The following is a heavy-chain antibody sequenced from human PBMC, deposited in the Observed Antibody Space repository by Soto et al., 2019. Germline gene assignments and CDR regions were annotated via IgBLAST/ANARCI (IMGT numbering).Heavy chain of an antibody. CDR2: IIHILGIA. CDR1: GGTFSSYT. D-gene: IGHD4-17*01. Sequence: ASVKVSCKASGGTFSSYTISWVRQAPGQGLEWMGRIIHILGIANYAQKFQGRVTITADKSTSTAYMELSSLRSEDTAVYYCARDHGDLSFDYWGQGTLVTVSS. J-gene: IGHJ4*02. V-gene: IGHV1-69*04. CDR3: ARDHGDLSFDY.